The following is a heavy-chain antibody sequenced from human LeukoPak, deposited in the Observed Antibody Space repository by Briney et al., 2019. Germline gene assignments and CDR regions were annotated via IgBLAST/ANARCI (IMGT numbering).Heavy chain of an antibody. D-gene: IGHD6-13*01. CDR2: IYYSGST. V-gene: IGHV4-59*01. CDR3: ARSIAAADCFDY. J-gene: IGHJ4*02. Sequence: SETLSLTCTVSGGSISSYYWSWIRQPPGKGLEWIGYIYYSGSTNYNPSLKSRVTISVDTSKNQFSLKLSSVTAADTAVYYCARSIAAADCFDYWGQGTLVTVSS. CDR1: GGSISSYY.